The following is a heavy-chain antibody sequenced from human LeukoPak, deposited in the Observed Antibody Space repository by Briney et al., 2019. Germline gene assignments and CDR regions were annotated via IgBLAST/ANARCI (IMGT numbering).Heavy chain of an antibody. J-gene: IGHJ4*02. V-gene: IGHV1-18*04. Sequence: ASVKVSCKASGYTFTGYYMHWVRQAPGQGLEWMGWISAYNGNTNYAQKLQGRVTMTSDTSTSTAYMELRSLRSDDTAVYYCARDTYYYDSSGYYLHFDYWGQGTLVTVSS. D-gene: IGHD3-22*01. CDR2: ISAYNGNT. CDR1: GYTFTGYY. CDR3: ARDTYYYDSSGYYLHFDY.